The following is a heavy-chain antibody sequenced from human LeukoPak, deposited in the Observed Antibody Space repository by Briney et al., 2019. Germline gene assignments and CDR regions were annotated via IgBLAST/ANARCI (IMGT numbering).Heavy chain of an antibody. Sequence: GGSLRLSCAASGFTFSSYAMSWVRQGPGKGLEWVSAISGSGGSTDYADSVKGRFTISRDNSKNTPYLQMNSLRAEDTAVYYCAKENYDILTGYPIDYWGQGTLVTVSS. CDR2: ISGSGGST. D-gene: IGHD3-9*01. J-gene: IGHJ4*02. CDR1: GFTFSSYA. CDR3: AKENYDILTGYPIDY. V-gene: IGHV3-23*01.